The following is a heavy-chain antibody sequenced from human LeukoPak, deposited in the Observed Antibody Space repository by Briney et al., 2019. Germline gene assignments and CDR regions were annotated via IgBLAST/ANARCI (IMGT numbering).Heavy chain of an antibody. D-gene: IGHD5-18*01. CDR1: GGSISSYY. J-gene: IGHJ4*02. Sequence: SETLSLTCTVSGGSISSYYWSWIRQPPGKGLEWIGYIFYSGSTNYNPSLKSRVTLSVDTSKNQFSLRLNSVTAADTAVYFCARHEDTAIYYFDYWGQGTLVTVSS. V-gene: IGHV4-59*08. CDR3: ARHEDTAIYYFDY. CDR2: IFYSGST.